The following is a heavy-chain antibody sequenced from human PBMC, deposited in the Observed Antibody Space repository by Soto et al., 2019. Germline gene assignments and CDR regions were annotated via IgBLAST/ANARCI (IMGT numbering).Heavy chain of an antibody. J-gene: IGHJ6*02. CDR3: AKVRFLEFDGMDV. V-gene: IGHV3-23*01. D-gene: IGHD3-3*01. CDR2: ISGSGGST. CDR1: GFTFSSYA. Sequence: GGSLRLSFAASGFTFSSYAMIRVRQAPWKGLEWVSVISGSGGSTYYADSVKGRFTISRDNSKNTLYLQMNSLRAEDTAVYYCAKVRFLEFDGMDVWGQGTKVTVSS.